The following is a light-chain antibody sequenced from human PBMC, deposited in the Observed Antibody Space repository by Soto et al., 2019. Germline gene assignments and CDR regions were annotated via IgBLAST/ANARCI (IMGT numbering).Light chain of an antibody. CDR2: GAS. CDR3: QQYGTSPIT. CDR1: QSVSAN. J-gene: IGKJ5*01. Sequence: EIVMTQSPGTLSVSPGERATLSCRASQSVSANLAWYQQKPGQSPRLLIYGASTRATGIPARFSGSGSGTDFTLTISSLEPEDFAVYYCQQYGTSPITFGQGTRLEIK. V-gene: IGKV3-15*01.